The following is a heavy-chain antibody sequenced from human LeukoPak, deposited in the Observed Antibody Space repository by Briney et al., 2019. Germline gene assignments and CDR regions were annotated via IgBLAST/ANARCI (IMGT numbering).Heavy chain of an antibody. CDR1: GDIVSSTIAA. CDR3: TRDQDGMGV. V-gene: IGHV6-1*01. Sequence: SQTLSLTCAISGDIVSSTIAAWNWTRQSPSRGLEWLGRTYYRSKWYNDYAVSVKSRVTINPDTSKNQSSLQLSSVTPEDTAVYYCTRDQDGMGVWGQGTSVTVSS. CDR2: TYYRSKWYN. J-gene: IGHJ6*02.